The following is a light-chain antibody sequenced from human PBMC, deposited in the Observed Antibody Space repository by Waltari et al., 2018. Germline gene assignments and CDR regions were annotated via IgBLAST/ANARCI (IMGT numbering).Light chain of an antibody. CDR3: QSYDKSLSGFYV. Sequence: QSVLTQPPSVSGAPGQRVTIQRTGTSSNTGAGYDVHSYLHLPGAAPKVVISSTSNRPSGVPDRFSGTKSGTSATLVITGLQGDDEADYFCQSYDKSLSGFYVFGSGTRVTVL. V-gene: IGLV1-40*01. CDR1: SSNTGAGYD. J-gene: IGLJ1*01. CDR2: STS.